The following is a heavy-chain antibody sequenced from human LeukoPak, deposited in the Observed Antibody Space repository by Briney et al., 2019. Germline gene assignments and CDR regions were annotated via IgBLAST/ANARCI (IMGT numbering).Heavy chain of an antibody. D-gene: IGHD6-19*01. CDR1: GFTFSSYA. Sequence: PGGSLRLSCAASGFTFSSYAMHWVRQAPGKGLEYVSAISSNGGSTYYANSVKGRFTISRDNSKNTLYLQMGSLRAEDMAVYYCASDGSVAGFFDYWGQGTLVTVSS. CDR2: ISSNGGST. J-gene: IGHJ4*02. V-gene: IGHV3-64*01. CDR3: ASDGSVAGFFDY.